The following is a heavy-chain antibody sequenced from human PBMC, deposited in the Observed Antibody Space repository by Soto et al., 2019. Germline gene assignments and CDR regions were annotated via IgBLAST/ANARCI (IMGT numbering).Heavy chain of an antibody. Sequence: SETLSLTCTVSGGSISSRSYYWGWIRQPPGKGLEWIGSIYYSGSTYYNPSLKSRVTISVDTSKNQFSLKLSSVTAADTAVYYCASQRYSSGWYRWFDPWGQGTLVTVSS. D-gene: IGHD6-19*01. V-gene: IGHV4-39*01. J-gene: IGHJ5*02. CDR2: IYYSGST. CDR3: ASQRYSSGWYRWFDP. CDR1: GGSISSRSYY.